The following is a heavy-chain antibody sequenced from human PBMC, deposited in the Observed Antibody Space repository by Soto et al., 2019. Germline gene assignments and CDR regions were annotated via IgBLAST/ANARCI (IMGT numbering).Heavy chain of an antibody. V-gene: IGHV4-61*01. CDR3: ACSSWYARPFGY. J-gene: IGHJ4*02. CDR1: GGFVSSGSYY. CDR2: MSHSDGT. D-gene: IGHD6-13*01. Sequence: SETLSLTCAVYGGFVSSGSYYWSWIRQPPGKGLEWIGEMSHSDGTHFNPSLKSRVTISVDTSKNQFSLKLSSVTAADTALYYCACSSWYARPFGYWGQGTLVTVSS.